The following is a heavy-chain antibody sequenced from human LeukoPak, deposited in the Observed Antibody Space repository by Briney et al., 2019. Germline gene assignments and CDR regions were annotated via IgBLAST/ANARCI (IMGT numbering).Heavy chain of an antibody. J-gene: IGHJ6*03. V-gene: IGHV4-4*07. CDR3: ARDFNYYYYMDV. CDR2: IYTSGST. Sequence: SETLSLTCTVSGYSISSGYYWSWIRQPAGKGLEWIGRIYTSGSTNYNPSLKSRVTMSVDTSKNQFSLKLSSVTAADTAVYYCARDFNYYYYMDVWGKGTTVTVSS. CDR1: GYSISSGYY.